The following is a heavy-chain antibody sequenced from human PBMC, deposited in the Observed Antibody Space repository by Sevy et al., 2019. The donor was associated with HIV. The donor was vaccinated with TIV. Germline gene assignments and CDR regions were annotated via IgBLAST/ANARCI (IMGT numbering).Heavy chain of an antibody. Sequence: SGPTLVNPTQTLTLTCTFSGFSLSTSRVVVGWMRQPPGKALEWLALIYWDDDKRYSPSLKSRLTITKDTSKNQVVLTMTKMDPVDTATYYCVHSDSSDYFFDYWGQGTLVTVSS. CDR2: IYWDDDK. J-gene: IGHJ4*02. D-gene: IGHD3-22*01. CDR1: GFSLSTSRVV. CDR3: VHSDSSDYFFDY. V-gene: IGHV2-5*02.